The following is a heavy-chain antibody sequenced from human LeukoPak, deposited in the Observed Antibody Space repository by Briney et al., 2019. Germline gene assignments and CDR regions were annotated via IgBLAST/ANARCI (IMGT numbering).Heavy chain of an antibody. CDR2: TKSNGAGGTT. CDR3: TTDSGDYGDYVRK. CDR1: GFTFNNAW. D-gene: IGHD4-17*01. J-gene: IGHJ4*02. Sequence: GGSLRLSCAASGFTFNNAWLSWIRQAPGKGLEWVGRTKSNGAGGTTDYPAPVKGRFTISRDDSKNMLYLQMNSLKTEDTAVYYCTTDSGDYGDYVRKWGQGTLVTVSS. V-gene: IGHV3-15*01.